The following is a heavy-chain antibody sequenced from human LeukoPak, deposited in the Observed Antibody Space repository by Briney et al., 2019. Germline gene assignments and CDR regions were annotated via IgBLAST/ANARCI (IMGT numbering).Heavy chain of an antibody. CDR3: ARCISDAFYI. CDR2: IYSGGST. D-gene: IGHD1-14*01. CDR1: GFTVSSNY. J-gene: IGHJ3*02. V-gene: IGHV3-53*01. Sequence: QSGGSLRLSCAASGFTVSSNYMSWVRQAPGKGLEWVSVIYSGGSTYYADSVKGRFTISRDNSKNTLYLQMNSLRAEDTAVYYCARCISDAFYIWGQGTMVTVSS.